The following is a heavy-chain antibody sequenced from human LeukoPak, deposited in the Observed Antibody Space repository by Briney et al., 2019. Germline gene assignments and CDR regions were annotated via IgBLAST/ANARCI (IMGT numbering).Heavy chain of an antibody. Sequence: SVKVSCKASGGTFSSYAISWVRQAPGQGLEWMGGIIPIFATANYAQKFQGRVTVTADESTSTAYMELSSLRSEDTAVYYCARGYYYGSGREDGMDVWGKGTTVTVSS. D-gene: IGHD3-10*01. CDR3: ARGYYYGSGREDGMDV. V-gene: IGHV1-69*13. J-gene: IGHJ6*04. CDR2: IIPIFATA. CDR1: GGTFSSYA.